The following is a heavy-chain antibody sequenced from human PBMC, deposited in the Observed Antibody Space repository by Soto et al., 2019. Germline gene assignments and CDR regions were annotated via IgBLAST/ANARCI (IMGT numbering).Heavy chain of an antibody. J-gene: IGHJ4*02. CDR3: WKERGQSALLRADDF. CDR2: ITWNSGRF. CDR1: GFTFDDYA. D-gene: IGHD3-22*01. Sequence: EVQLIESGGGRVQPGKSLRLSCSVAGFTFDDYAMHWVRQVPGRGLEWVSGITWNSGRFAYAHSVQGRFSISRDNAENSLYLQMTNLRLEDTALDYCWKERGQSALLRADDFWGPGTLVTVSS. V-gene: IGHV3-9*01.